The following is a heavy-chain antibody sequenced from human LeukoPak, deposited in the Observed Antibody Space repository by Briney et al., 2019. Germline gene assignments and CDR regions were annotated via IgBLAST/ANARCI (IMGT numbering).Heavy chain of an antibody. CDR2: TSFDETKK. CDR1: GFTFSIYT. CDR3: ARDWGVDS. D-gene: IGHD3-10*01. J-gene: IGHJ4*02. Sequence: PGTSLRLSCAASGFTFSIYTMVWLRQPPGKGLEWVGVTSFDETKKHLVDSVKGRFSISRDNSKNILYLQMNNLRPEDTAVYYCARDWGVDSWGQGTLVTVSS. V-gene: IGHV3-30*03.